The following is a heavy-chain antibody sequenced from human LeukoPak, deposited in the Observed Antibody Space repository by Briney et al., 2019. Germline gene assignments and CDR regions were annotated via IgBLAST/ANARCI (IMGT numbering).Heavy chain of an antibody. CDR2: ISYDVITK. CDR1: GFTFTNYP. V-gene: IGHV3-30-3*01. CDR3: AREDYGASGSSLGNLDY. D-gene: IGHD4/OR15-4a*01. J-gene: IGHJ4*02. Sequence: AGGSLRLSRSASGFTFTNYPIHWVRQAPGKGLEWVAVISYDVITKYYADSVKGRFTLSRDNSKNILFLQMDSLRAEDTAVYFCAREDYGASGSSLGNLDYWGQGTLVTVSS.